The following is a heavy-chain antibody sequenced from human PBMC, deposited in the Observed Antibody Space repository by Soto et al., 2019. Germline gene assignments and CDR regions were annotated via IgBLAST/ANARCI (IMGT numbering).Heavy chain of an antibody. D-gene: IGHD4-17*01. Sequence: EVQLLESGGGLAQPGGSLRLSCAASGCTFSTYAMNWVRQAPGKGLEWVSSMTGDGARTNYADSVKGRFNISRDNSKNALYLQMSGLRADATAVYYCGNGKSYGDSAGAFQNWCQGTLVTISS. J-gene: IGHJ1*01. CDR3: GNGKSYGDSAGAFQN. CDR2: MTGDGART. CDR1: GCTFSTYA. V-gene: IGHV3-23*01.